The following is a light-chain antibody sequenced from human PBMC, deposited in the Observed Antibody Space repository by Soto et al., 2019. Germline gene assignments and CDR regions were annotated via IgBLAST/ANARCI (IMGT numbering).Light chain of an antibody. J-gene: IGLJ3*02. V-gene: IGLV1-44*01. CDR3: ATWDDSLNGWV. CDR1: NSNIRSNT. CDR2: SDN. Sequence: QSVLTQPPSASGTPGQRVTISCSGSNSNIRSNTVNWYQQLPGTAPKLLISSDNLRPSGVPDRFSGSKSGTSASLAISGLQSEDEADYYYATWDDSLNGWVFGGGTKLTVL.